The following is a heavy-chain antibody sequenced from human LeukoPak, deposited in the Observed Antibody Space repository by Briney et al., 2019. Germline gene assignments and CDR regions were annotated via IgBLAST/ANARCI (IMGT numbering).Heavy chain of an antibody. J-gene: IGHJ4*02. D-gene: IGHD3-3*01. CDR1: GGSISSGGYS. CDR3: ARGTIFGVVPDY. CDR2: IYHSGST. Sequence: SETLSLTCAVSGGSISSGGYSWSWIRQPPGTGLEWIGYIYHSGSTYYNPSLKSRVTTSVDRSKNQFSLKLSSVTAADTAVYYCARGTIFGVVPDYWGQGTLVTVSS. V-gene: IGHV4-30-2*01.